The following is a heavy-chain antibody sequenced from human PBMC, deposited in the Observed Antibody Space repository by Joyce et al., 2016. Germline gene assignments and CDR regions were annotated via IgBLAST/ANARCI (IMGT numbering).Heavy chain of an antibody. Sequence: VSAISGSDDGTYHADSVRGRFTISRDNSQNTLYLQMNSLTAEDTAIYYCAKGTLGSCSGTTCYPLDSWGQGTLVTVSS. V-gene: IGHV3-23*01. J-gene: IGHJ4*02. D-gene: IGHD2-15*01. CDR2: ISGSDDGT. CDR3: AKGTLGSCSGTTCYPLDS.